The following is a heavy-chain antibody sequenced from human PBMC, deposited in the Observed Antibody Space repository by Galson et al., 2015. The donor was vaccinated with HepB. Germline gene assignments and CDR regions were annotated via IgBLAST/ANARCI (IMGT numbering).Heavy chain of an antibody. CDR2: MNAKSSNT. J-gene: IGHJ2*01. D-gene: IGHD7-27*01. V-gene: IGHV1-8*03. CDR1: GYTFTSFA. CDR3: ARVAQGRRSAPWAPPPATAL. Sequence: SVKVSCKASGYTFTSFAINWLRQAPGQGLEWMGWMNAKSSNTRYSQKFQGRVTITRDTSTSTAYMELSSLRSEDTAVYYCARVAQGRRSAPWAPPPATALW.